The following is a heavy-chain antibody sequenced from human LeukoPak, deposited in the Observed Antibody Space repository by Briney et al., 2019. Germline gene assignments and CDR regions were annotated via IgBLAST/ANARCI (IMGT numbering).Heavy chain of an antibody. CDR3: ARGVSSSGYSELNY. J-gene: IGHJ4*02. CDR2: ISAYNGNT. Sequence: GASVRVSCKASGYTFTSYGISWVRQAPGQGLEWMGWISAYNGNTNYAQKLQGRVTMTTDTSTSTAYMELRSLRSDDTAVYYCARGVSSSGYSELNYWGQGTLVTVSS. V-gene: IGHV1-18*01. CDR1: GYTFTSYG. D-gene: IGHD3-22*01.